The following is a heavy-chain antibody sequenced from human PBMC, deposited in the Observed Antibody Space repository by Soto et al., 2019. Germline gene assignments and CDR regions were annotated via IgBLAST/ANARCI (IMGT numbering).Heavy chain of an antibody. CDR3: ARDLGIAVAGLFQD. D-gene: IGHD6-19*01. CDR2: ISTYNGNT. Sequence: QVQLVQSGAEVQQPGASIKVSCKASGYMFTSYGINWVRQAPGQGPEWMGWISTYNGNTNYAQKHQGRVTMTTDTSMSTAYMELKTLRSDDTAVYYCARDLGIAVAGLFQDWGQGTLVIVSS. CDR1: GYMFTSYG. V-gene: IGHV1-18*01. J-gene: IGHJ1*01.